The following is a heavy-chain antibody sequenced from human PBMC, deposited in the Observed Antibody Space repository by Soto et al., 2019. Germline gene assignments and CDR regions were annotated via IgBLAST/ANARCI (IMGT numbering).Heavy chain of an antibody. V-gene: IGHV4-39*01. CDR2: IYHTGTT. J-gene: IGHJ5*02. Sequence: SETLSLTCTVSGGSITNSTYHWGWIRQPPGKGLEWIGRIYHTGTTYYNPSLKSRVTMSLETSKNQLSLTLTSVAAADTAVYYGPGRGGRVRSPGGFDSWGRGTMVIVSS. D-gene: IGHD3-10*01. CDR3: PGRGGRVRSPGGFDS. CDR1: GGSITNSTYH.